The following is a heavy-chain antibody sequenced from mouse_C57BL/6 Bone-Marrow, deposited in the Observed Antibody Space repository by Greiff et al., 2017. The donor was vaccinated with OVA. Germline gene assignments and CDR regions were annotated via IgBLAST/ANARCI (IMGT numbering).Heavy chain of an antibody. V-gene: IGHV1-50*01. J-gene: IGHJ4*01. CDR1: GYTFTSYW. Sequence: QVQLQQPGAELVKPGASVKLSCKASGYTFTSYWMQWVKQRPGQGLEWIGKIDPSDSYTNYNQKFKGKATLTVDTSSSTAYMQLSSLTSEDSAVYYCARIYGSSYPIYYAMDYWGQGTSVTVSS. D-gene: IGHD1-1*01. CDR3: ARIYGSSYPIYYAMDY. CDR2: IDPSDSYT.